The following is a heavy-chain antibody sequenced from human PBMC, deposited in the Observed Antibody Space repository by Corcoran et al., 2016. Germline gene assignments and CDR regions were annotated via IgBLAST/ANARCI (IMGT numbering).Heavy chain of an antibody. CDR2: VNAGDGST. J-gene: IGHJ4*02. Sequence: QVQLVQSGAEVKKPGASVKVSCKASGYTFTKYAVHWVRQAPGQRLEWMGWVNAGDGSTNYSQRVQGRVTLTRDASASTAYMELSRLRSEDTAVYYCARLGGYNYPIDYWGQGTLVTVSS. D-gene: IGHD5-18*01. CDR3: ARLGGYNYPIDY. CDR1: GYTFTKYA. V-gene: IGHV1-3*01.